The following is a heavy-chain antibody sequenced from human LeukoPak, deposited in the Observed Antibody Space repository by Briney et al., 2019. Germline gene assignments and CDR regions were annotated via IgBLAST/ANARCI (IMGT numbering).Heavy chain of an antibody. J-gene: IGHJ4*02. V-gene: IGHV3-23*01. CDR1: GFSFSNYG. CDR2: IGGSGGTT. CDR3: AKDRVGATLYFDY. D-gene: IGHD1-26*01. Sequence: QTGGSLRLSCAASGFSFSNYGMSWVRQAPGKGLEWVSAIGGSGGTTYYADSMKGRFTISRDNSKNTLYLQMNSLRAEDTAVYYCAKDRVGATLYFDYWGQGTLVTVSS.